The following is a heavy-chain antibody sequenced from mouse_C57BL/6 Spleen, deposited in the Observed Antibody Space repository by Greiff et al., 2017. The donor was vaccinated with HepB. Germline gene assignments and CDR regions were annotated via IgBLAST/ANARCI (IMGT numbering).Heavy chain of an antibody. CDR2: IYPGSGNT. Sequence: QVQLQQSGPELVKPGASVKISCKASGYSFTSYYIHWVKQRPGQGLEWIGWIYPGSGNTKYNEKFKGKATLTADTSSSTAYMQLSSLTSEDSAVYYCAREGSSGSFAYWGQGTLVTVSA. D-gene: IGHD3-2*02. CDR1: GYSFTSYY. CDR3: AREGSSGSFAY. V-gene: IGHV1-66*01. J-gene: IGHJ3*01.